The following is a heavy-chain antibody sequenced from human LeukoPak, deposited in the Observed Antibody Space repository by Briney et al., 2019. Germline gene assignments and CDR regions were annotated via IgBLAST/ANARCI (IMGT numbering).Heavy chain of an antibody. CDR2: INHNGNVN. J-gene: IGHJ6*02. Sequence: GGSLTLSCAPSGFTFSSYWMNWARQAPGKGLEWVASINHNGNVNYHVDSVKGRFTISRHNAKTSLYLQMSNLRAEDTAVYFCARGGGLDVWGQGATVTVSS. CDR3: ARGGGLDV. V-gene: IGHV3-7*03. CDR1: GFTFSSYW. D-gene: IGHD3-16*01.